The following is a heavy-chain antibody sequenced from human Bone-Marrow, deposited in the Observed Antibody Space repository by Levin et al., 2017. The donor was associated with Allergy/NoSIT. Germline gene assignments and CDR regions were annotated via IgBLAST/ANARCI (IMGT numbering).Heavy chain of an antibody. CDR2: ISSSGSTI. D-gene: IGHD2-15*01. Sequence: SCAASGFTFSSYEMNWVRQAPGKGLEWVSYISSSGSTIYYADSVKGRFTISRDNAKNSLYLQMNSLRAEDTAVYYCARLEIFCSGGSCYSYDAFDIWGQGTMVTVSS. CDR3: ARLEIFCSGGSCYSYDAFDI. CDR1: GFTFSSYE. J-gene: IGHJ3*02. V-gene: IGHV3-48*03.